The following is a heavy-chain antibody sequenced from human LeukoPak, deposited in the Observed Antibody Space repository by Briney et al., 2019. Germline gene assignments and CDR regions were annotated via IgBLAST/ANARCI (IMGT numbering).Heavy chain of an antibody. D-gene: IGHD7-27*01. V-gene: IGHV3-21*01. CDR2: IATGSSHI. CDR3: ARDGPNWSRDC. Sequence: GGSLRISCAASGFTFSPSGMTWVRQAPGKGLEWVSTIATGSSHIFYADSVKGRFTTSRDDAKNSLYLQLHSLRIEDTGIYYCARDGPNWSRDCWGQGTLVTVSS. J-gene: IGHJ4*02. CDR1: GFTFSPSG.